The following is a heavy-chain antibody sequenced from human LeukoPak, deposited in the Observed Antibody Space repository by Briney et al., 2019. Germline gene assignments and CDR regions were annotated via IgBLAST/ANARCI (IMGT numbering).Heavy chain of an antibody. CDR3: ARDLSRTGAVAGSQSYYYGMDV. D-gene: IGHD6-19*01. CDR2: ISSSGSTI. J-gene: IGHJ6*02. Sequence: GGSLRLSCAGSGFAFSDYYMSWIRRAPGKGLEWVSYISSSGSTIYYADSVKGRFTISRDNAKNSLYLQMNSLRAEDTAVYYCARDLSRTGAVAGSQSYYYGMDVWGQGTTVTVSS. V-gene: IGHV3-11*01. CDR1: GFAFSDYY.